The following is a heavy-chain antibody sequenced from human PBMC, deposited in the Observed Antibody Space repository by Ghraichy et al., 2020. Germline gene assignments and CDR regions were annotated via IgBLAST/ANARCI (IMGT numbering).Heavy chain of an antibody. Sequence: SETLSLTCTVSGGSVNNSTYYWGWIRQPPGKGLEWIGSIYYSGNTYYSPSLKSRVTISVDTSKNQFSLKLSSVTAADTAVYYCARLAFGEPDSWGQGNLVTVSS. D-gene: IGHD3-10*01. V-gene: IGHV4-39*01. CDR3: ARLAFGEPDS. CDR2: IYYSGNT. J-gene: IGHJ5*01. CDR1: GGSVNNSTYY.